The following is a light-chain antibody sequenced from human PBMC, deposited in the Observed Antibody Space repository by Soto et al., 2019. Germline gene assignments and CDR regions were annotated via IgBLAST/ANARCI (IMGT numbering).Light chain of an antibody. CDR3: QQCGSSPWR. Sequence: EIVLTQSPGTLSLSPGERATLSCRASESVSDNYLAWYQQRSGQAPTLVIYGASSRASAVPDRFSGSGSGADFTLTIRRLEPEDFAVYYCQQCGSSPWRFGQGTKVDIK. CDR1: ESVSDNY. CDR2: GAS. V-gene: IGKV3-20*01. J-gene: IGKJ1*01.